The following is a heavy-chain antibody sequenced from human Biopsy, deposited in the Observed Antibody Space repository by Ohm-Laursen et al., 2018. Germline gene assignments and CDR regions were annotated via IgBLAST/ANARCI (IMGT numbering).Heavy chain of an antibody. Sequence: PTQTLTLTCTFSGFSLNGSPMCVSWIRQPPGKGLEWLARIDWDDDKWYSTSLMTRLTISKDTSKSQVVLTMTNLDPVDTATYYCARILGSTVTTYSAMDVWGQGTTVTVSS. CDR1: GFSLNGSPMC. J-gene: IGHJ6*02. CDR2: IDWDDDK. D-gene: IGHD4-17*01. V-gene: IGHV2-70*11. CDR3: ARILGSTVTTYSAMDV.